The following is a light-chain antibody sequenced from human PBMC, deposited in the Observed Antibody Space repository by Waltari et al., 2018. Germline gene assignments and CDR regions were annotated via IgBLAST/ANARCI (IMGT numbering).Light chain of an antibody. V-gene: IGKV3-20*01. CDR3: QHYVRLPAT. J-gene: IGKJ1*01. Sequence: EIVLTQSSGILSLSPGERATLSCRASQSVSRALAWYQQKPGQAPRLRIYGASSRATDIPDRFSGSGSGTDFSLTISRLEPEDFAVYYCQHYVRLPATFGQGTKVEIK. CDR2: GAS. CDR1: QSVSRA.